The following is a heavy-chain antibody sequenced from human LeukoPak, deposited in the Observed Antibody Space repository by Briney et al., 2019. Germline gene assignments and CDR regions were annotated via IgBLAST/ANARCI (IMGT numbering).Heavy chain of an antibody. CDR1: GGSINISDYY. CDR2: MHYSGST. CDR3: ARRGTIDSGRPWN. Sequence: SETLSLTCTVSGGSINISDYYWGWIRQPPGKGLEWIGSMHYSGSTYYNPSLKSRVTISVDTSKNQFSLKVSSVTAADTAVYYCARRGTIDSGRPWNWGRGTLVTVSS. J-gene: IGHJ4*02. V-gene: IGHV4-39*01. D-gene: IGHD1-26*01.